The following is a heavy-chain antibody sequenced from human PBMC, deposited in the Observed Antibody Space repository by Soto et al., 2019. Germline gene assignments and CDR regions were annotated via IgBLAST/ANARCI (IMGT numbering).Heavy chain of an antibody. D-gene: IGHD2-2*01. V-gene: IGHV4-31*03. CDR1: GGSISSSSYY. CDR2: IYYSGST. CDR3: ARDRQYCSSTSCARGYYYGMDV. J-gene: IGHJ6*02. Sequence: SETLSLTCTVSGGSISSSSYYWSWIRQHPGKGLEWIGYIYYSGSTYYNPSLKSRVTISVDTSKNQFSLKLSSVTAADTAVYYCARDRQYCSSTSCARGYYYGMDVWGQGTTVTVSS.